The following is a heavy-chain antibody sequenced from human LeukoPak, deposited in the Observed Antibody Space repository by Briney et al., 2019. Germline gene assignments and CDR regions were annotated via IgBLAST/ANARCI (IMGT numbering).Heavy chain of an antibody. D-gene: IGHD3-22*01. CDR2: IYHSGST. Sequence: PSETLSLTCAVSGGSISSSNWWSWVRQPPGKGLEWIGEIYHSGSTNYNPSLKSRVTISVDKSKNQFSLKLSSVTAADTAVYYCARAPGPYDSSGHYFNFEYWGQGTLVTVSS. J-gene: IGHJ4*02. V-gene: IGHV4-4*02. CDR1: GGSISSSNW. CDR3: ARAPGPYDSSGHYFNFEY.